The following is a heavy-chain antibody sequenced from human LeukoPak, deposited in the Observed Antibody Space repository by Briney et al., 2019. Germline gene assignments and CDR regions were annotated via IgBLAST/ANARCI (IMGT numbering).Heavy chain of an antibody. CDR2: IYHSGST. CDR3: ARLLWWWSHFAY. CDR1: GYSISSGYY. D-gene: IGHD2-21*01. V-gene: IGHV4-38-2*01. Sequence: PSETLSLTCAVSGYSISSGYYWGWIRQPPGKGLEWIGSIYHSGSTYYNPSLKSRVTISVDTSKNQFSLKLSSVTAADTAVYYCARLLWWWSHFAYWGQGTLVTVSS. J-gene: IGHJ4*02.